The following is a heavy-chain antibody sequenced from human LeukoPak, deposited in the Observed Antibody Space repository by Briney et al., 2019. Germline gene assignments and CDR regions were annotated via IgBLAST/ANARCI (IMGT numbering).Heavy chain of an antibody. CDR2: ISYDGSNK. Sequence: GGSLRLSCAASGFTFSSYGMHWVRQAPGKRPEWVAVISYDGSNKYYADSVKGRFTISRDNSKNTLYLQMNGLRAEDTAVYYCAKEGSIFGVVIRPYYFDYWGQGTLVTVSS. CDR3: AKEGSIFGVVIRPYYFDY. V-gene: IGHV3-30*18. CDR1: GFTFSSYG. J-gene: IGHJ4*02. D-gene: IGHD3-3*01.